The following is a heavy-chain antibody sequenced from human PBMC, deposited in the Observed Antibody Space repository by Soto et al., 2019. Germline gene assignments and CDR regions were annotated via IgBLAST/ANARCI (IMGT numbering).Heavy chain of an antibody. CDR3: ARDEGPRGSCSGGSCGFHY. V-gene: IGHV3-64*01. J-gene: IGHJ4*02. CDR1: GFTFSNYA. CDR2: ISSNGGDT. Sequence: EVQLVESGGDLVQPGGSLRLSCAASGFTFSNYAMHWVRQAPGKGLQYVSAISSNGGDTYYANSVKDRFTISRDNSKNTLYLQMDSLRPEDMAVYYCARDEGPRGSCSGGSCGFHYWGQGTLVTVSS. D-gene: IGHD2-15*01.